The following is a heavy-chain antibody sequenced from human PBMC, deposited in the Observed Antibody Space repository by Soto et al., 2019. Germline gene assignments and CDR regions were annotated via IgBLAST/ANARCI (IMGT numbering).Heavy chain of an antibody. D-gene: IGHD5-12*01. CDR2: INPSGGST. V-gene: IGHV1-46*01. CDR3: ARDVASDAFDI. J-gene: IGHJ3*02. Sequence: GASVKVSGKASGYTFTSYYMHWVRQAPGQGLEWMGIINPSGGSTSYAQKFQGRVTMTRDTSTSTVYMELSSLRSEDTAVYYCARDVASDAFDIWGQGTMVTVSS. CDR1: GYTFTSYY.